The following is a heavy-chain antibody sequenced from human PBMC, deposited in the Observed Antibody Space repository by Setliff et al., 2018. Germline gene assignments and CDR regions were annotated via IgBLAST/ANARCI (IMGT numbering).Heavy chain of an antibody. CDR3: ARAHTWSLPNDNSGYPGWFDP. CDR2: IHHSGKA. CDR1: GFSISSGYY. J-gene: IGHJ5*02. V-gene: IGHV4-38-2*01. D-gene: IGHD3-22*01. Sequence: KPSETLSLTCAVSGFSISSGYYWGWIRQPPGKGLEWIVNIHHSGKAYYNPSLKSRVTMSVDTSKNHVSLKLSSVTAADTAVYYCARAHTWSLPNDNSGYPGWFDPWGQGTPVTVSS.